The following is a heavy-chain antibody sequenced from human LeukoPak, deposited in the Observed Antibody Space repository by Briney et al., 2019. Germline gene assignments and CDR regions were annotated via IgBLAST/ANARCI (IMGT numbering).Heavy chain of an antibody. J-gene: IGHJ4*02. Sequence: SETLSLTCAVYGGSFSGYYWSWIRQPPGKGLEWIGEINHSGSTNYNPSLKSRVTISVDTSKNQFSLKLSSVTAADTAVYYCASRIAAAGTGIDYWGQGTLVTVSS. CDR1: GGSFSGYY. CDR3: ASRIAAAGTGIDY. V-gene: IGHV4-34*01. CDR2: INHSGST. D-gene: IGHD6-13*01.